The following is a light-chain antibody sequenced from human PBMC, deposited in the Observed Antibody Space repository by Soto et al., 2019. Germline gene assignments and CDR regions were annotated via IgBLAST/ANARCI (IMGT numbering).Light chain of an antibody. CDR3: QQYGSSPRT. J-gene: IGKJ1*01. Sequence: EVVLTQAPGTLSLSPGEIATLSCRASQSVSSNSLAWYQQKRRQDPTLLIYGASNRANGIPEKFNGSGSGTDFTLTISKLEPEDFAMYYCQQYGSSPRTFGQGTKVDIK. CDR1: QSVSSNS. CDR2: GAS. V-gene: IGKV3-20*01.